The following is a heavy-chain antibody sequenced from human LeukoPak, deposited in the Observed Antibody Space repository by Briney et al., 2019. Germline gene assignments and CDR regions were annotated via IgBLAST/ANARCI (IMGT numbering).Heavy chain of an antibody. D-gene: IGHD4-23*01. V-gene: IGHV1-2*02. J-gene: IGHJ4*02. CDR3: ARGPAPTVVTGGYYFDY. CDR2: INPNSGGT. Sequence: ASVKVSCKASGYTFTGYYMHWMRQAPGQGLEWMGWINPNSGGTNYAQKFQGRVTMTRDTSISTAYMELSSLRSEDTAVYYCARGPAPTVVTGGYYFDYWGQGTLVTVSS. CDR1: GYTFTGYY.